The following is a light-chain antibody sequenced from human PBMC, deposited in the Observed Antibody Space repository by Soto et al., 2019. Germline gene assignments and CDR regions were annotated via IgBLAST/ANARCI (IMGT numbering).Light chain of an antibody. V-gene: IGKV3-15*01. CDR3: QQYNSYRT. CDR2: GTS. Sequence: VLTQSPGTLSLSPGKRATLSCRATQSVSRNLAWYQQKAGQAPRLLIYGTSTRATGVPARFSGGGSGTDFTLTISSLQPDDFATYYCQQYNSYRTFGQGTKVDIK. CDR1: QSVSRN. J-gene: IGKJ1*01.